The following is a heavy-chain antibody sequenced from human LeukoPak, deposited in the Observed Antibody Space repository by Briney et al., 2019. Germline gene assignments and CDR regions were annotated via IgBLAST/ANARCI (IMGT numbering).Heavy chain of an antibody. Sequence: SETLSLTCTVSGASISSYYWSWIRQPPGRGLEWTGYIYYSGSTNYNPSLKSRVTISVDTSKNQFSLKLSSVTAADTAVYYCARSPYGSGSYGFDYWGQGTLVTVSS. CDR3: ARSPYGSGSYGFDY. J-gene: IGHJ4*02. CDR2: IYYSGST. V-gene: IGHV4-59*01. CDR1: GASISSYY. D-gene: IGHD3-10*01.